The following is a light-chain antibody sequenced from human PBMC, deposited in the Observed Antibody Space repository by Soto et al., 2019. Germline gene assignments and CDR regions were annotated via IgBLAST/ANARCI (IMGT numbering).Light chain of an antibody. CDR1: QSVSNY. V-gene: IGKV3-11*01. Sequence: ENVLTQSPATLPLSPGXRATLSCGASQSVSNYVAWYQQKPGQAPRLLIYGASNRATGIPARFSGSGSGTDFTLTISSLEPEDFAVYYCKQRSNWLFGPGTKVDIK. CDR2: GAS. CDR3: KQRSNWL. J-gene: IGKJ3*01.